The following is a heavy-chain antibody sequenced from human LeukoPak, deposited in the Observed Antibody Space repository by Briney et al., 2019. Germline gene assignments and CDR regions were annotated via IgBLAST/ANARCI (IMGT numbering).Heavy chain of an antibody. CDR1: GYSFTSYW. D-gene: IGHD3-10*01. CDR2: IYPGDSDT. J-gene: IGHJ6*04. Sequence: GESLKISCKGSGYSFTSYWIGWVRQMPGKGLEWMGIIYPGDSDTRYSPSFQGQVTISADKSISTAYLQWSSLKASDTAMYYCARHWADTMVRVPPLYYYGMDVWGKGTTVTVSS. V-gene: IGHV5-51*01. CDR3: ARHWADTMVRVPPLYYYGMDV.